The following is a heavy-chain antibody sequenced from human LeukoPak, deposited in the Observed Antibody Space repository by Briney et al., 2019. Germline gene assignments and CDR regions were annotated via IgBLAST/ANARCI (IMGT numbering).Heavy chain of an antibody. Sequence: PGGSLRLSCAASGFTFNNYAMSWVRQAPGKGLEWVSYISSSGGTIYYADSVKGRFTISRDNAKNSLYLQMNSLRAEDTAVYYCAGLSSGWYNWFDPWGQGTLVTVSS. J-gene: IGHJ5*02. CDR1: GFTFNNYA. D-gene: IGHD6-19*01. CDR2: ISSSGGTI. CDR3: AGLSSGWYNWFDP. V-gene: IGHV3-48*03.